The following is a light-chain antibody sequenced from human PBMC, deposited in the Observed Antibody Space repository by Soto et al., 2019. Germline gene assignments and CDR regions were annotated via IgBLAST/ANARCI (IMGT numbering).Light chain of an antibody. Sequence: EIILTQSPATLSLSPGERATLSCGASQSVSSSYVAWYQHRPGLAPRLIIHDASSRATGIPDRFSGTKSGTDFTLTIRRLEPEDAAVYYCQQYGSSPITLGQGTRLEI. V-gene: IGKV3D-20*01. CDR3: QQYGSSPIT. CDR2: DAS. J-gene: IGKJ5*01. CDR1: QSVSSSY.